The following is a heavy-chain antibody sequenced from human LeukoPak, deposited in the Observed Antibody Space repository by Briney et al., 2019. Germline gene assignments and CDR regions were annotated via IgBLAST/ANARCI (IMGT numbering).Heavy chain of an antibody. V-gene: IGHV4-34*01. CDR2: VNHSGST. CDR3: ARGGFVRTDLYYFDY. J-gene: IGHJ4*02. Sequence: SETLSLTCAVYGGSFSGYYWSWIRRPPGKGLEWIGEVNHSGSTNYNPSLKSRVTISVDTSKNQFSLKLSSVTAADTVVYYCARGGFVRTDLYYFDYWGQGTLVTVSS. D-gene: IGHD3-10*01. CDR1: GGSFSGYY.